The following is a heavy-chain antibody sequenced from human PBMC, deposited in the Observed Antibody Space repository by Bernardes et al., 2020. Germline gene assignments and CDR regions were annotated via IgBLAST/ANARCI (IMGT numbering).Heavy chain of an antibody. J-gene: IGHJ4*02. CDR1: GFTFSSYA. D-gene: IGHD3-3*01. CDR2: ISYDGSNK. CDR3: ARGKFTYYDFWSGLDY. V-gene: IGHV3-30-3*01. Sequence: GGSLRLSCAASGFTFSSYAMHWVRQAPGKGLEWVAVISYDGSNKYYADSVKGRFTISRDNSKNTLYLQMNSLRAEDTAVYYCARGKFTYYDFWSGLDYWGQGTLVTVSS.